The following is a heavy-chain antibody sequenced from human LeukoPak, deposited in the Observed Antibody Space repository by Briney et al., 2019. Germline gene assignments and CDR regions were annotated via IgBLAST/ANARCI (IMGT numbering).Heavy chain of an antibody. Sequence: SETLSLTCTVSGGSISSYYWSWIRQPPGKGLEWIGYIYTSGSTNYNPSLKSRVTISVDTSKNQFSLKLSSVTAADTAVYYCARQIWGGSRGPFDIWGQGTMVTVSS. V-gene: IGHV4-4*09. J-gene: IGHJ3*02. CDR1: GGSISSYY. CDR2: IYTSGST. D-gene: IGHD3-16*01. CDR3: ARQIWGGSRGPFDI.